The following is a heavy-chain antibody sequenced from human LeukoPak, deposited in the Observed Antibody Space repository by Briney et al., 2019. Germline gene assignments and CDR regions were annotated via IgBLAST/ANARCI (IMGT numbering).Heavy chain of an antibody. CDR2: INHSGST. V-gene: IGHV4-34*01. CDR1: GGSFSGYY. J-gene: IGHJ5*02. CDR3: ARHADILTGYPPVGWFDP. Sequence: SETLSLTCAVYGGSFSGYYCSWIRQPPGKGLELIGEINHSGSTNYNPSLKSRVTISVDTSKNQFSLKLSSVTAADTAVYYCARHADILTGYPPVGWFDPGGQGTLVTVS. D-gene: IGHD3-9*01.